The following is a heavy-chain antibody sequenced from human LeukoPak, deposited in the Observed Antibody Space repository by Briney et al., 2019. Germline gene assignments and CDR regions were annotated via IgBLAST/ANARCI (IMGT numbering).Heavy chain of an antibody. CDR3: ARRCSGPTCYTDAYDI. D-gene: IGHD2-2*02. V-gene: IGHV4-59*08. CDR1: GGSISSYY. J-gene: IGHJ3*02. Sequence: PSETLSLTCTVSGGSISSYYWTWIRQPPGKGLEWIGYVYYSRSTDYNPSLKSRVTISVDTSNKQFSLNLSSVTAADTAVYYCARRCSGPTCYTDAYDIWGQGTMVTVSS. CDR2: VYYSRST.